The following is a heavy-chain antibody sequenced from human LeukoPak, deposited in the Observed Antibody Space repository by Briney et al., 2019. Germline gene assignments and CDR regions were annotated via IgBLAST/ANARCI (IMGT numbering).Heavy chain of an antibody. J-gene: IGHJ4*02. D-gene: IGHD4-17*01. CDR3: ASQTVPGGY. Sequence: SVKGRFTVSRDNAGNSLYLQMNSLRAEDTAVYYCASQTVPGGYWGQGTLVTVSS. V-gene: IGHV3-21*04.